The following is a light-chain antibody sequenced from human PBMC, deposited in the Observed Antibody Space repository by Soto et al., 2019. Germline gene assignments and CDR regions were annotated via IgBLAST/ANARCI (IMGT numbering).Light chain of an antibody. Sequence: DIQMTQSPSTLSASVGDRVTITWRASQDIGNDLAWYQQTPGKAPKRLIYAASGLHSGVPSRFSGSGSGTEFTLTISSLQPEDFATYYCLQHDDYPWTFGQGTKVDIK. V-gene: IGKV1-17*01. J-gene: IGKJ1*01. CDR2: AAS. CDR3: LQHDDYPWT. CDR1: QDIGND.